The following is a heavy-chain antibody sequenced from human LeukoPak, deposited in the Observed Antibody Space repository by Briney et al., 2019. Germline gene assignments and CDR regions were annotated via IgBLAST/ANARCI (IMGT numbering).Heavy chain of an antibody. J-gene: IGHJ4*02. CDR3: VRACATRSCSAYFDH. CDR1: GLIFSNCE. CDR2: ISSTGSDI. V-gene: IGHV3-48*03. Sequence: GGSLRLSCGGSGLIFSNCEPECVRQAPGKGLEWVSYISSTGSDIYYADSVKGRFTISRDNAENSLYLQMNSLRAEDTAVYYCVRACATRSCSAYFDHWGQGTLVTVSS. D-gene: IGHD6-19*01.